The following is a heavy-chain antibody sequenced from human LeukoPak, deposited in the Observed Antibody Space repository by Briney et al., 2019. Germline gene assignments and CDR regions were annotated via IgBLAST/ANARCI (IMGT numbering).Heavy chain of an antibody. D-gene: IGHD3/OR15-3a*01. J-gene: IGHJ4*02. Sequence: GGSLRLSCAASGFTFSSYAMHWVRQAPGKGLEWVAVISYDGSNKYYADSVKGRFTISRDNSKNTLYLQMNSLRAEDTAVYYCAKTRSMVFRYYFDYWGQGTLVTVSS. CDR1: GFTFSSYA. CDR3: AKTRSMVFRYYFDY. CDR2: ISYDGSNK. V-gene: IGHV3-30-3*02.